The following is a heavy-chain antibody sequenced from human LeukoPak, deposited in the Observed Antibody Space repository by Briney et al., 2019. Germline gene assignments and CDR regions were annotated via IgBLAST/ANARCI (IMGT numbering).Heavy chain of an antibody. Sequence: LVKVSCKASGGTFSSYAISWLRQAPGQGLEWMGRIIPIFGTANYAQKFQGRVTITTDESTSTAYMELSSLRSEDTAVYYCARDRISSSWAHLDYWGQGTLVTVSS. CDR2: IIPIFGTA. D-gene: IGHD6-13*01. CDR3: ARDRISSSWAHLDY. V-gene: IGHV1-69*05. J-gene: IGHJ4*02. CDR1: GGTFSSYA.